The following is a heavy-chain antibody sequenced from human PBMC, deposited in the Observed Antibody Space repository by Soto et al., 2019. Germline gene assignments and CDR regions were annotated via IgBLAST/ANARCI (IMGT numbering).Heavy chain of an antibody. CDR1: GGSISSYY. CDR3: ARASTKYCSGGSCYPNYYYYYYMDV. V-gene: IGHV4-59*01. D-gene: IGHD2-15*01. CDR2: IYYSGST. Sequence: QVQLQESGPGLVKPSETLSLTCTVSGGSISSYYWSWIRQPPGKGLEWIGYIYYSGSTNYNPSLKRRVTISVDTSKNQFSLKLSSVTAADTAVYYCARASTKYCSGGSCYPNYYYYYYMDVWGKGTTVTVSS. J-gene: IGHJ6*03.